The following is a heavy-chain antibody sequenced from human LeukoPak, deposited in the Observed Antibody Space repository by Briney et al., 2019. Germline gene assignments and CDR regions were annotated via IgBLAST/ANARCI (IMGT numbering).Heavy chain of an antibody. Sequence: SETLSLTCGVSGGSIDITNYWSWVRQAPGKGLEWIGEISHSGTTNYNPSLRSRVTMFLDRANNQFSLSLTSVTAADSAVYYCTRENRPFCPFAYWGQGVLVTVSS. V-gene: IGHV4-4*02. CDR3: TRENRPFCPFAY. D-gene: IGHD2/OR15-2a*01. CDR1: GGSIDITNY. CDR2: ISHSGTT. J-gene: IGHJ4*02.